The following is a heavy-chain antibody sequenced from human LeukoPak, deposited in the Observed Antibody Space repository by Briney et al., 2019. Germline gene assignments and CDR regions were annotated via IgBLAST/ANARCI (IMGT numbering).Heavy chain of an antibody. Sequence: QTGGSLRLSCAASGLTFSSYSMNWVRQAPGKGLEGVSYISSSSSTIYYADSVKGRFTISRDNAKNSLYLQMNSLRAEDTAVYYCARLRPAVAGTDVDYWGQGTLVTVSS. CDR2: ISSSSSTI. CDR3: ARLRPAVAGTDVDY. V-gene: IGHV3-48*04. CDR1: GLTFSSYS. D-gene: IGHD6-19*01. J-gene: IGHJ4*02.